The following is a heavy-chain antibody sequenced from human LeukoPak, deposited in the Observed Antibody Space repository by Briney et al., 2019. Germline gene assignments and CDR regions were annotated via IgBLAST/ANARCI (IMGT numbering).Heavy chain of an antibody. Sequence: ASVKVSCKASGYSFTSNDISWVRQAPGQGLEWMGWISVYNGHTNYAQKLQGRVTMTRDTSISTAYMELSRLRSDDTAVYYCARPPRNYCSGGSCYLENWFDPWGQGTLVTVSS. V-gene: IGHV1-18*01. CDR1: GYSFTSND. J-gene: IGHJ5*02. D-gene: IGHD2-15*01. CDR3: ARPPRNYCSGGSCYLENWFDP. CDR2: ISVYNGHT.